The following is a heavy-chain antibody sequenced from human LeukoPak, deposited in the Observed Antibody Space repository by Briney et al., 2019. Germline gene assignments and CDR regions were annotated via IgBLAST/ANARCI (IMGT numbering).Heavy chain of an antibody. CDR2: IYHSGST. CDR1: GYSISSGYY. Sequence: SETLSLTCTVSGYSISSGYYWGWIRQPPGKGLEWIGSIYHSGSTYYNPSLKSRVTISVDTSKNQFSLKLSSVTAADTAVYYCARRSGYSSGWAAFDYWGQGTLVTVSS. CDR3: ARRSGYSSGWAAFDY. J-gene: IGHJ4*02. D-gene: IGHD6-19*01. V-gene: IGHV4-38-2*02.